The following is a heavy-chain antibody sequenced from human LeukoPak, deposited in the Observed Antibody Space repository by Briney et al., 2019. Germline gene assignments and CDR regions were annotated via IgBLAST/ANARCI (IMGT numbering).Heavy chain of an antibody. D-gene: IGHD3-10*01. J-gene: IGHJ4*02. CDR2: ISGSGGST. Sequence: GGSLRLSCAASVFTFSSYAMSWVRQAPGKGLEWVSAISGSGGSTYYADSVKGRFTISRDNSKNTLYLQMNSLRAEDTAVYYCAKKRVVRGTRCYFDYWGQGTLVTVSS. CDR3: AKKRVVRGTRCYFDY. V-gene: IGHV3-23*01. CDR1: VFTFSSYA.